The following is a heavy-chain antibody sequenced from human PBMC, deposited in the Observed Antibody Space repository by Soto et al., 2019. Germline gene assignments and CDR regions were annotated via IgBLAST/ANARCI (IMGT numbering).Heavy chain of an antibody. Sequence: EVQLVESGGGLVQPGGSLKLSCAASGFTFSGSAMHWVRQASGKGLEWVGRIRSKANSYATAYAASVRGRFTISRDDSKNMAYLQMNSLKTEDTAVHYCTRHVYCSGGSCYSGYYYYMDVWGKGTTVTVSS. V-gene: IGHV3-73*01. CDR1: GFTFSGSA. J-gene: IGHJ6*03. D-gene: IGHD2-15*01. CDR3: TRHVYCSGGSCYSGYYYYMDV. CDR2: IRSKANSYAT.